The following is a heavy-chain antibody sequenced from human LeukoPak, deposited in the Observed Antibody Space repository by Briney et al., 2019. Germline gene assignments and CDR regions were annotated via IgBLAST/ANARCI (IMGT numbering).Heavy chain of an antibody. CDR1: GFTFSSYA. CDR3: ASDCSSTSCYTLDY. CDR2: ISGSGGST. D-gene: IGHD2-2*02. Sequence: GGSLRLSCAASGFTFSSYAMSWVRQAPGKGLEWVSAISGSGGSTYYADSVKGLFTISRDNSKNTLYLQMNSLRAEDTAVYYCASDCSSTSCYTLDYWGQGTLVTVSS. V-gene: IGHV3-23*01. J-gene: IGHJ4*02.